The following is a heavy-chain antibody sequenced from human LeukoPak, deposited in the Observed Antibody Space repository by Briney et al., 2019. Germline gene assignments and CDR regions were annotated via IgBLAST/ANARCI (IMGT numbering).Heavy chain of an antibody. CDR3: ARDGRGTAVVRDWFDP. V-gene: IGHV4-59*01. Sequence: SETLSLTCTVSGGSISSYYWSWIRQPPGKGLEWIGYIYYSGSTNYNPSLKSRVTISVDTSKNQFSLKLSSVTAADTAVYYCARDGRGTAVVRDWFDPWGQGTLVTVSS. J-gene: IGHJ5*02. D-gene: IGHD5-18*01. CDR2: IYYSGST. CDR1: GGSISSYY.